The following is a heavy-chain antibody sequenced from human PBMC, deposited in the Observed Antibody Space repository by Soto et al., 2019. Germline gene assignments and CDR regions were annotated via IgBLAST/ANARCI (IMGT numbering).Heavy chain of an antibody. V-gene: IGHV3-9*01. CDR3: AKDLYSSSWYGLAYYYYYGMDV. J-gene: IGHJ6*02. Sequence: GGSLRLSCAASGFTFDDYAMHWVRQAPGKGLEWVSGISWNSGSIGYADSVKGRFTISRDNAKNSLYLQMNSLRAEDTALYYCAKDLYSSSWYGLAYYYYYGMDVWGQGTTVTVSS. CDR1: GFTFDDYA. D-gene: IGHD6-13*01. CDR2: ISWNSGSI.